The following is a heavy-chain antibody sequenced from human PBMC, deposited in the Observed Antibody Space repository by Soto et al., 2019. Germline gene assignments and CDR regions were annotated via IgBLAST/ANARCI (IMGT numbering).Heavy chain of an antibody. CDR1: GFTFSSYW. J-gene: IGHJ6*02. CDR2: INSDGSST. CDR3: ARDNFYSKYYYYYGMDV. D-gene: IGHD4-4*01. Sequence: EVQLVESGGGLVQPGGSLRLSCAASGFTFSSYWMHWVRQAPGKGLVWVSRINSDGSSTSYADSVKGRFTISRDNAKNTLDLQMNSLRAEDTAVYYCARDNFYSKYYYYYGMDVWGQGTTVTVSS. V-gene: IGHV3-74*01.